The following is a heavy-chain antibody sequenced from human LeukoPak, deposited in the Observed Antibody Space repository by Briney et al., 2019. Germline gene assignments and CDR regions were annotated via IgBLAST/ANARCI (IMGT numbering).Heavy chain of an antibody. D-gene: IGHD6-6*01. CDR1: GYTFTDYY. CDR3: ARTSIAARRADFDY. CDR2: INPNSGGGT. J-gene: IGHJ4*02. Sequence: GASVKVSCKASGYTFTDYYIHWVRQAPGQGFEWMGWINPNSGGGTNYAQKFQGRVTMTRDTSISTAYMELSSLRSDDTAVYYCARTSIAARRADFDYWGRGTLVTVSS. V-gene: IGHV1-2*02.